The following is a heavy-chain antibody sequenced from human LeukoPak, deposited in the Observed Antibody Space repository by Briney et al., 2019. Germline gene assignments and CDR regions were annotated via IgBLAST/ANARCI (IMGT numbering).Heavy chain of an antibody. CDR1: TGSISSSSYY. CDR2: IYYSGST. CDR3: AREEDCSGGICYLGYAFDI. J-gene: IGHJ3*02. D-gene: IGHD2-15*01. V-gene: IGHV4-39*01. Sequence: SETLSLTCTVSTGSISSSSYYWGWIRQPPGKGLEWIGSIYYSGSTYYNPSLKSRVTVSVDTSKNQFSLKLSSVTAADTAVYYCAREEDCSGGICYLGYAFDIWGQGTMVTVSS.